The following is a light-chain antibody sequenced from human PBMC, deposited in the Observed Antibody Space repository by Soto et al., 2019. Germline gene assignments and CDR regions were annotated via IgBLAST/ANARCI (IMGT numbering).Light chain of an antibody. CDR1: QSISSW. V-gene: IGKV1-5*01. Sequence: DIQMTQSPSTLSASVGDRVTITCRASQSISSWLAWYQQKPGKAPKLLIYDASSLESGVPSTFSGSESGTEFTLTISSLQPDYFATYYCQQYNSQWTFGQGTKVEIK. J-gene: IGKJ1*01. CDR2: DAS. CDR3: QQYNSQWT.